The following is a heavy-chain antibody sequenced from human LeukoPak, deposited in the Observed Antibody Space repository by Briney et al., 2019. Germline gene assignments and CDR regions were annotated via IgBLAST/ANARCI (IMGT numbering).Heavy chain of an antibody. Sequence: PSQTLSLTCTVFGGSFTDYFWTWIRHSPGKGLEWIGEINDYTGDTKYNPSLNSRVSISLEKSKNPLSLELRSVTAADTAVYYCARGRIANIGGLDSFSYGKECWGQGATVSV. D-gene: IGHD2-21*01. J-gene: IGHJ6*02. CDR3: ARGRIANIGGLDSFSYGKEC. CDR1: GGSFTDYF. CDR2: INDYTGDT. V-gene: IGHV4-34*01.